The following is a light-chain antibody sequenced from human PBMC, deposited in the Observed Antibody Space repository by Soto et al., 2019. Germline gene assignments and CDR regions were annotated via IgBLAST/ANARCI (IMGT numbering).Light chain of an antibody. J-gene: IGLJ1*01. CDR3: SSYTSISTLYV. CDR2: EVS. V-gene: IGLV2-14*01. CDR1: NSDVGGYNY. Sequence: LTQPASVSGSPGQSITISCTGTNSDVGGYNYVSWFQQHPGKAPELMIYEVSHRPSGVSNRFSGSKSDNTASLTISGLQAEDEADYYCSSYTSISTLYVFGTGTKVTVL.